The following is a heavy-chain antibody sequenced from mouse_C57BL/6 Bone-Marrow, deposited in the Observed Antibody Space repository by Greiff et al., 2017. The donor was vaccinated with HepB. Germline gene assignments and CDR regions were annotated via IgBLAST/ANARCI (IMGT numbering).Heavy chain of an antibody. J-gene: IGHJ2*01. D-gene: IGHD2-3*01. CDR2: IDPETGGT. CDR3: TRGGDGYYLDY. CDR1: GYTFTDYE. Sequence: QVQLQQSGAELVRPGASVTLSCKASGYTFTDYEMHWVKQTPVHGLEWIGAIDPETGGTAYNQKFKGKAILTADKSSSPAYMELRSLTSEDSAVYYCTRGGDGYYLDYWGQGTTLTVSS. V-gene: IGHV1-15*01.